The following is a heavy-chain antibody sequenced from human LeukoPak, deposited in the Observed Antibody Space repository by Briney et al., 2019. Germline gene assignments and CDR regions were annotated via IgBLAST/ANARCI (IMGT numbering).Heavy chain of an antibody. D-gene: IGHD3-10*01. V-gene: IGHV4-4*07. CDR1: GGSISSYY. J-gene: IGHJ6*03. CDR2: IYTSGST. CDR3: AREARLGVRGVYYYMDV. Sequence: SETLSLTCTVSGGSISSYYWSWIRQPAGKGLEWIGRIYTSGSTNYNPSLKSRVTISVDTSKNQFSLKLSSVTAADTAVYYCAREARLGVRGVYYYMDVWGKGTTVTISS.